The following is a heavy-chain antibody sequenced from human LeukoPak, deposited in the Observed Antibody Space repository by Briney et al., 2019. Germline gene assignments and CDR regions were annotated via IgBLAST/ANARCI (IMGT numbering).Heavy chain of an antibody. CDR3: ARGHGYNNGYPYFDS. Sequence: SETLSLTCGVSGDSMSGYHWSWIRQPPGKGLEWIGFVYDTGRTTYPAKTNYNPSLAGRVTTSMDTSKNQFSLKLSSVTAADSAVYFCARGHGYNNGYPYFDSWGQGTLVSVSS. D-gene: IGHD5-12*01. CDR2: VYDTGRT. J-gene: IGHJ4*02. CDR1: GDSMSGYH. V-gene: IGHV4-59*01.